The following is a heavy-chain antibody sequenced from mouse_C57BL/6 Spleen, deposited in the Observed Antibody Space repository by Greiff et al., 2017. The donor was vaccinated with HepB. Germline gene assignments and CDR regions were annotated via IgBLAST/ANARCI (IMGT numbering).Heavy chain of an antibody. D-gene: IGHD2-3*01. CDR1: GFSFNTYA. CDR3: VCGYYDFDY. Sequence: EVKLVESGGGLVQPKGSLKLSCAASGFSFNTYAMNWVRQAPGKGLEWVARIRSKSNNYATYYADSVKDRFTISRDDSESMLYLQMNNLKTEDTAMYYCVCGYYDFDYWGQGTTLTVSS. CDR2: IRSKSNNYAT. V-gene: IGHV10-1*01. J-gene: IGHJ2*01.